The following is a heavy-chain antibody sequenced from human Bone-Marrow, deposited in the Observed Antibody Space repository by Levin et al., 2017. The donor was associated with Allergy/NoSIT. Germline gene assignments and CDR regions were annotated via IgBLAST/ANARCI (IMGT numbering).Heavy chain of an antibody. Sequence: GGSLRLSCAASGGTFSNYAMHWVRQAPGKGLEWVALGSYDGRNKFFADSVRGRVTISRDNSKSTMYLQVNSLRVEDTAVYHCARRLYSYNSGWFDLWGQGTLVTVSS. V-gene: IGHV3-30*04. D-gene: IGHD3-22*01. CDR2: GSYDGRNK. CDR1: GGTFSNYA. J-gene: IGHJ5*02. CDR3: ARRLYSYNSGWFDL.